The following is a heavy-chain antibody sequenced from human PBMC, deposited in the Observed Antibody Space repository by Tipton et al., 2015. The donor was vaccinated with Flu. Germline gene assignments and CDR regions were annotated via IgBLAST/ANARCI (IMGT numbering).Heavy chain of an antibody. V-gene: IGHV3-21*01. Sequence: SLRLSCAASGFTFSSYSMNWARQAPGKGLEWVSSISSSSSYIYYADSVKGRLTISRDNAKNSLYLQMNSLRAEDTAVYYCARVELLWFGEDMGAFDIWRHGTMVTVSS. D-gene: IGHD3-10*01. J-gene: IGHJ3*02. CDR3: ARVELLWFGEDMGAFDI. CDR2: ISSSSSYI. CDR1: GFTFSSYS.